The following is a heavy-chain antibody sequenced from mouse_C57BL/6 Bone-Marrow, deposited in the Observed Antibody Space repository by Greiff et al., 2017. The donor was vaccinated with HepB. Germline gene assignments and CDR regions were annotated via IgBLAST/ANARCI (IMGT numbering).Heavy chain of an antibody. CDR1: GFSLTSYG. CDR2: IGRGGST. J-gene: IGHJ2*01. V-gene: IGHV2-5*01. Sequence: VKLMESGPGLVQPSQSLSITCTVSGFSLTSYGVHWVRQSPVKGLEWLGVIGRGGSTDYNAAFMSRLSITKDNSKSQVFFKMNSLQADDTAIYYCAKNRGIYFDYWGQGTTLTVSS. CDR3: AKNRGIYFDY.